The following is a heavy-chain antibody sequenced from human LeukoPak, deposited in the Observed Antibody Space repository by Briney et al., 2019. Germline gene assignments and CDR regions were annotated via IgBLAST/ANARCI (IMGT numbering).Heavy chain of an antibody. Sequence: GGSLRLSCAASGFTCSDYYMSWIRQAPAKGLEWVSYISSSGSTIYYADSVKGRFTNSRDNAKNSRYLQMNSLRAEDTAVYYCARDGQYSYGYLFWGQGTLVTVSS. J-gene: IGHJ4*02. CDR3: ARDGQYSYGYLF. CDR2: ISSSGSTI. D-gene: IGHD5-18*01. V-gene: IGHV3-11*04. CDR1: GFTCSDYY.